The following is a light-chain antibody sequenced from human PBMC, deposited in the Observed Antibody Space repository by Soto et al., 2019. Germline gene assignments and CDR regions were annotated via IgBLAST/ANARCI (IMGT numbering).Light chain of an antibody. CDR1: QSVSSSY. CDR2: DAS. V-gene: IGKV3-11*01. CDR3: QQRSNWPPWT. J-gene: IGKJ1*01. Sequence: EIVLRQSPGTLCLSPGERATLSVRARQSVSSSYLAWYQQNPGQAPRLLIYDASNRATGIPARFSGSGSGTDFTLTISSLAPEDFAVYYCQQRSNWPPWTFGQGTKVDI.